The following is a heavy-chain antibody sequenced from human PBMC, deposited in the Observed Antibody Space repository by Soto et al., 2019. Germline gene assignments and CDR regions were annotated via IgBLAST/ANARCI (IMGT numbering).Heavy chain of an antibody. J-gene: IGHJ5*02. Sequence: QVQLQESGPGLVKPSQTLSLTCTVSGGSISSGDYYWSWIRQPPGKGLEWIGYIYYSGSTYYNPALKCRVTISEDTSKTQFSPKLGSVTAADPVLYSCASRRSEYDCSYPWGQGTL. CDR3: ASRRSEYDCSYP. CDR1: GGSISSGDYY. CDR2: IYYSGST. V-gene: IGHV4-30-4*01. D-gene: IGHD2-21*02.